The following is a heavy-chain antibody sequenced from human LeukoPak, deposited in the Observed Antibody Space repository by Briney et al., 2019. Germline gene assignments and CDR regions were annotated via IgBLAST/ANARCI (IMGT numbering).Heavy chain of an antibody. V-gene: IGHV3-23*01. D-gene: IGHD3-16*01. CDR2: IPGSGGST. J-gene: IGHJ6*03. Sequence: GGTLRLSCAASGFTFSSYGMSWVRQAPGKGLEWVSSIPGSGGSTYYADSVKGRFTISRDNSKNTLYLQMNNLRVDDTAVYYCAKAPRFGDHAAEYFYYYMDVWGKGTTVTVSS. CDR3: AKAPRFGDHAAEYFYYYMDV. CDR1: GFTFSSYG.